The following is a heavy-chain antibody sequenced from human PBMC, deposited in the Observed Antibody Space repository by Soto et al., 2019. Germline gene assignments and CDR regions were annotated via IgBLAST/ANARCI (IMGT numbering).Heavy chain of an antibody. V-gene: IGHV4-34*01. CDR3: AREAMEYYGSGSYYGY. Sequence: SETLSLTCAVYGGSFSGYYWSWIRQPPGKGLEWIGEINHSGSTNYNPSLKSRVTISVDTSKNQFSLKLSSVTAADTAVYYCAREAMEYYGSGSYYGYWGQGTLVTVSS. J-gene: IGHJ4*02. CDR2: INHSGST. D-gene: IGHD3-10*01. CDR1: GGSFSGYY.